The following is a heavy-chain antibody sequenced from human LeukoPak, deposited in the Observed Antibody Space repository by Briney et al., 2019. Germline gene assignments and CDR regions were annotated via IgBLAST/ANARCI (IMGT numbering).Heavy chain of an antibody. Sequence: SETLSLTCAVSGGSISSGGYSWSWIRQPPGKGLEWIGYIYYSGSTYYNPSLKSRVTISVDTSKNQFSLKLSSVTAADTAVYYCASPGTLLADDAFDIWGQGTMVTVSS. CDR2: IYYSGST. CDR1: GGSISSGGYS. V-gene: IGHV4-30-4*07. D-gene: IGHD3-10*01. CDR3: ASPGTLLADDAFDI. J-gene: IGHJ3*02.